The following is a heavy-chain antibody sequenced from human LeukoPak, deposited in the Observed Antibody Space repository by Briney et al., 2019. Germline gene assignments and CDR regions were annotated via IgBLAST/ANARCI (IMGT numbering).Heavy chain of an antibody. Sequence: SETLSLTCTVSGYSISSGYYWGWIRQPPGMGLEWIGSIYHSGSTHYNPSLKSRVTISVDKSKNQLSLKLSSVTAADTAVYYCARGAYHYGSGSYYFDYWGQGTLVTVSS. CDR1: GYSISSGYY. V-gene: IGHV4-38-2*02. D-gene: IGHD3-10*01. CDR2: IYHSGST. CDR3: ARGAYHYGSGSYYFDY. J-gene: IGHJ4*02.